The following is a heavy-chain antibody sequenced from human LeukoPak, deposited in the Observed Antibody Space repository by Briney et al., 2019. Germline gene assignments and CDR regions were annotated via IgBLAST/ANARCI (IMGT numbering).Heavy chain of an antibody. Sequence: ASVTVSCKASGYTFSNYYMHWVRQAPGQGLEWMGVTNPRGGSTTYAQKFQGRVIMSRDTSTSTVHMELSSLRSEDTAVYYCARETCNNYSGMDVWGQGTTVTVSS. CDR1: GYTFSNYY. CDR3: ARETCNNYSGMDV. J-gene: IGHJ6*02. V-gene: IGHV1-46*01. CDR2: TNPRGGST.